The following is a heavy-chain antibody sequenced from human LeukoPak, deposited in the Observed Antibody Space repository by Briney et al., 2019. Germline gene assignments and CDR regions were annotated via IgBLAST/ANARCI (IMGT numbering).Heavy chain of an antibody. CDR2: IYYSGST. V-gene: IGHV4-59*01. D-gene: IGHD3-22*01. J-gene: IGHJ5*02. CDR3: ARGGGSGYYNNWFDP. CDR1: GGSISSYY. Sequence: ASETLSPTCTVSGGSISSYYWSWIRQPPGKGLEWIGDIYYSGSTNYNPSLKSRVTISVDTSENHFSLKLSSVTAADTAVYYCARGGGSGYYNNWFDPWGQGTLVTVSS.